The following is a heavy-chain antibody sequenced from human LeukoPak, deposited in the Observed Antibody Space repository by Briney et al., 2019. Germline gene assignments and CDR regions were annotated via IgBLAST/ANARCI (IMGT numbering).Heavy chain of an antibody. CDR3: AKPHNQPKYCSGGNCYYYYYGMDV. D-gene: IGHD2-15*01. Sequence: GRSLRLSCAASGFTFSSYGMHWVRQAPGKGLEWVAVISYDGSNKYYADSVKGRFTISRDNSKNTLYLQMNSLRAEDTAVYYCAKPHNQPKYCSGGNCYYYYYGMDVWGQGTTVTVSS. J-gene: IGHJ6*02. CDR1: GFTFSSYG. V-gene: IGHV3-30*18. CDR2: ISYDGSNK.